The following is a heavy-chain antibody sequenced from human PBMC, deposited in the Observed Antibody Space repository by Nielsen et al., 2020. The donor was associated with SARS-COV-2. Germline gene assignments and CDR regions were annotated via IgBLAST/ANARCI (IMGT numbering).Heavy chain of an antibody. Sequence: ESLKISCTVSGGSISSYYWSWIRQPAGKGLEWIGRIYTSGSTNYNPSLKSRVTMSVDTSKNQFSLKLSSVTAADTAVYYCARDSSGWHYFDYWGQGTLVTVSS. V-gene: IGHV4-4*07. CDR2: IYTSGST. D-gene: IGHD6-19*01. J-gene: IGHJ4*02. CDR3: ARDSSGWHYFDY. CDR1: GGSISSYY.